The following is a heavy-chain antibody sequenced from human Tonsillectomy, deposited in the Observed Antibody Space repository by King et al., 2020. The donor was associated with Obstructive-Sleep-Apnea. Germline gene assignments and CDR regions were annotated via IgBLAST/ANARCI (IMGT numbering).Heavy chain of an antibody. V-gene: IGHV4-34*01. J-gene: IGHJ4*02. D-gene: IGHD6-6*01. Sequence: VQLQQWGAGLLKPSETLSLTCAVYGGSLSGYYWSWIRQPPGKGLEWIGEINHSGSTNYNPSLKSRVTISVDTSKNQFSLKLSSVTAADTAVYYCAKLSSSSSGSDYRGQETLVTVSS. CDR3: AKLSSSSSGSDY. CDR2: INHSGST. CDR1: GGSLSGYY.